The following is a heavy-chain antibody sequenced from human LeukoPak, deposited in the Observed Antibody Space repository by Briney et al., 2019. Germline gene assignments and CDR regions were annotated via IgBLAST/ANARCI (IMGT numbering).Heavy chain of an antibody. CDR3: ARDLAPIVVVVAATGWWFDP. Sequence: GGSLRLSCAASGFTFSSYSMNWVRQAPGKGLEWVSSISRSSRYIYYADSVEGRFTISRDNAKNSLYLQMNSLRDEDTAVYYCARDLAPIVVVVAATGWWFDPWGQGTLVTVSS. V-gene: IGHV3-21*01. CDR2: ISRSSRYI. D-gene: IGHD2-15*01. CDR1: GFTFSSYS. J-gene: IGHJ5*02.